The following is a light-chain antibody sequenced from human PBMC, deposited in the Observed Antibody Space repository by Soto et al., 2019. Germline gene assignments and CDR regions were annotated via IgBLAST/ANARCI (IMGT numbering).Light chain of an antibody. CDR2: AAS. J-gene: IGKJ5*01. V-gene: IGKV1-9*01. CDR1: QGINNY. CDR3: RQHSSFPIT. Sequence: DIQLTQSPFFLSASVGDRVTITCRASQGINNYLVWYQQKAGTAPKSLIYAASTLQTGVPSRFSGRRSGTEFTLTISSLQPEDSATYYCRQHSSFPITFGQGTRLDIK.